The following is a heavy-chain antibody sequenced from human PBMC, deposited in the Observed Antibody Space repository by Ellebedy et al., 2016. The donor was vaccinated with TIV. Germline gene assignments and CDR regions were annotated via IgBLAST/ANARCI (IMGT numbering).Heavy chain of an antibody. CDR2: INTDVSSP. V-gene: IGHV3-74*01. J-gene: IGHJ4*02. CDR1: GFTFSTYW. D-gene: IGHD4-17*01. Sequence: PGGSLRLSCAAPGFTFSTYWMHGVPQAPGKGLGWVARINTDVSSPVFADFVKGRFTISSDNARTPLFLQMNRLRPEETGVYYCARLTFYGESDYWGQGTLVTVSS. CDR3: ARLTFYGESDY.